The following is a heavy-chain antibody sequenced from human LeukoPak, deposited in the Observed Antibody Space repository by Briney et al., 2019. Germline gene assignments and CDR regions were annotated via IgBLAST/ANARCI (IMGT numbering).Heavy chain of an antibody. D-gene: IGHD3-3*01. CDR1: GGSISSYY. J-gene: IGHJ4*02. V-gene: IGHV4-4*07. CDR3: AREGILEWLLGFDY. CDR2: IYTSGST. Sequence: SETPSLTSTVSGGSISSYYWSWIRHPAGKGREWIGRIYTSGSTNYNPSLKSRVTMSVDTSKNQFSLKLSSVTAADTAVYYCAREGILEWLLGFDYWGQGTLVTVSS.